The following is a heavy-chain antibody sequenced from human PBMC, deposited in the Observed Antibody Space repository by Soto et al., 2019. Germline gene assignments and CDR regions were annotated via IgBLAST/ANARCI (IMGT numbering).Heavy chain of an antibody. J-gene: IGHJ1*01. Sequence: QVQLQESGPGLVKPSGTLSLTCAVSGASISTTNWWTWVRRPPGKGLKWIGEIYHSGSTNYNPSLKSRVTISVDKSKSQFSLKLDSVTAADTAVYYCARGGSSDWLRLFHQWGQGTLVTVSS. CDR1: GASISTTNW. CDR3: ARGGSSDWLRLFHQ. V-gene: IGHV4-4*02. D-gene: IGHD6-25*01. CDR2: IYHSGST.